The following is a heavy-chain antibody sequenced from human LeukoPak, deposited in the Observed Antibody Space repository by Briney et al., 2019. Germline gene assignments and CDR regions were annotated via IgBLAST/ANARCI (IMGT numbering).Heavy chain of an antibody. V-gene: IGHV3-9*03. CDR3: ARDSRSGIYSPKDC. D-gene: IGHD5-12*01. J-gene: IGHJ4*02. CDR1: GFTFDDYA. CDR2: ISWNSGNI. Sequence: PGGSLRLSCAASGFTFDDYAMHWVRQAPGKGLEWVSAISWNSGNIGYADSVKGRFTISRDNAKNSLYLQMNSLRAEDMAVYYCARDSRSGIYSPKDCWGQGTLVTVSS.